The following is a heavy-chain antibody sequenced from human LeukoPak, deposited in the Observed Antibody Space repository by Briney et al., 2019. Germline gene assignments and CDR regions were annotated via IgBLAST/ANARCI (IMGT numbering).Heavy chain of an antibody. Sequence: GGSLRLSCVASGFTLNTYWMNWVRQAPGKGLEWVANINQDGSTKQYVDSVKGRFTISRDNSKNTLYLQMNSLRAEDTAEYYCAKDSNGWYQRGSNYFDYWGQGTLVTVSS. V-gene: IGHV3-7*03. CDR1: GFTLNTYW. CDR2: INQDGSTK. D-gene: IGHD6-19*01. J-gene: IGHJ4*02. CDR3: AKDSNGWYQRGSNYFDY.